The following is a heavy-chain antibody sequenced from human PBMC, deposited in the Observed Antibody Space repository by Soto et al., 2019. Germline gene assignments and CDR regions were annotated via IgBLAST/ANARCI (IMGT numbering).Heavy chain of an antibody. D-gene: IGHD2-15*01. V-gene: IGHV3-13*01. CDR2: IGTAGDT. CDR3: ARGEVGAAHFDY. J-gene: IGHJ4*02. Sequence: GGSLRLSCAASGFTCSSYDMHWVRQAAGKGLEWVSAIGTAGDTYYPGSVRGRFTISRENAKNSLYLQMNGLRAGDTAVYYCARGEVGAAHFDYWGLGTLVTVSS. CDR1: GFTCSSYD.